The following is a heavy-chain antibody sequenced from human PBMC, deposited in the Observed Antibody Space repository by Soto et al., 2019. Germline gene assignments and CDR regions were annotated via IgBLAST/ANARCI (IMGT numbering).Heavy chain of an antibody. CDR1: GGSVSNGDYY. J-gene: IGHJ5*02. D-gene: IGHD2-15*01. CDR2: IFHSGST. V-gene: IGHV4-30-4*01. Sequence: SQTLSLTCTVSGGSVSNGDYYYSWIRQPPGKGLEWLGYIFHSGSTLYNPSLRGRLTLSADTSRNQLSLYLTSVTAADTAVYYCVRGGIAGHWFDPWGQGILVTVSS. CDR3: VRGGIAGHWFDP.